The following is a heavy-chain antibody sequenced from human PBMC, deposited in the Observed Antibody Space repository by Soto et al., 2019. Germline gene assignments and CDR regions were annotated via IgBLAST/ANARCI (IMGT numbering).Heavy chain of an antibody. J-gene: IGHJ3*02. CDR3: ARRRGSSSGWYWGAFDI. Sequence: SETLSLTCTVSGGSISSYYWSWIRQPPGKGLEWIGYIYYSGSTNYNPSLKSRVTISVDTSKNQFSLKLSSVTAADTAVYYCARRRGSSSGWYWGAFDIWGQGTMVTVSS. V-gene: IGHV4-59*08. CDR1: GGSISSYY. CDR2: IYYSGST. D-gene: IGHD6-19*01.